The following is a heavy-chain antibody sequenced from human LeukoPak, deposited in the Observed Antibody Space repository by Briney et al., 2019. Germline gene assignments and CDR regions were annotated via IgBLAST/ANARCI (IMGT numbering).Heavy chain of an antibody. CDR3: ARGYYYDSSGYYLYYFDY. CDR1: GGSFSGYY. V-gene: IGHV4-34*01. Sequence: KSSETLSLTCAVYGGSFSGYYWSWIRQPPGKGLEWIGETNHSGSTNYNPSLKSRATISVDTSKNQFSLKLSSVTAADTAVYYCARGYYYDSSGYYLYYFDYWGQGTLVTVSS. D-gene: IGHD3-22*01. CDR2: TNHSGST. J-gene: IGHJ4*02.